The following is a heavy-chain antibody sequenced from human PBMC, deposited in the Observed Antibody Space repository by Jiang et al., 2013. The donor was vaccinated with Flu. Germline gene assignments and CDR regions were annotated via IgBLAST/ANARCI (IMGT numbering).Heavy chain of an antibody. J-gene: IGHJ4*02. CDR2: IYASGST. D-gene: IGHD4-17*01. Sequence: GSGLVKPSQTLSLTCTVSGGSISSGSYYWSWIRQPAGKGLEWIGRIYASGSTDYNPSLKSRVTISVDTSKNQFSLKLSSVTAADTAVYYCARTTVTLIYFDYWGQGTLVTVSS. CDR3: ARTTVTLIYFDY. CDR1: GGSISSGSYY. V-gene: IGHV4-61*02.